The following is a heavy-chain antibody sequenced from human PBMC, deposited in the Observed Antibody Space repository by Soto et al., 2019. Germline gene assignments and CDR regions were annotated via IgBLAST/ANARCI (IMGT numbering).Heavy chain of an antibody. D-gene: IGHD6-6*01. CDR1: GGSFSGYY. CDR3: ASVGRAARPYYYYYMDV. V-gene: IGHV4-34*01. J-gene: IGHJ6*03. Sequence: PSETLSLTCAVYGGSFSGYYWSWIRQPPGKGLEWIGEINHSGSTNYNPSLKSRVTISVDTSKNQFSLKLSSVTAADTAVYYCASVGRAARPYYYYYMDVWGKGTTVT. CDR2: INHSGST.